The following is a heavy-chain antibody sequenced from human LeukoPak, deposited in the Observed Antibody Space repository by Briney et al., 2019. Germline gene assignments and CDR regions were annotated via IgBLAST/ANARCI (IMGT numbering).Heavy chain of an antibody. V-gene: IGHV3-30*02. CDR1: GFTFSSYG. Sequence: GGSLRLSCAASGFTFSSYGMHWVRQAPGKGLEWMSFIRYDGNNKHYAASVKGRFTISRDNSKNTLYLQMNSLRAEDTAVYYCAKPLRHSSGYSAAGNWGEGTLVTVSS. D-gene: IGHD3-22*01. CDR2: IRYDGNNK. J-gene: IGHJ4*02. CDR3: AKPLRHSSGYSAAGN.